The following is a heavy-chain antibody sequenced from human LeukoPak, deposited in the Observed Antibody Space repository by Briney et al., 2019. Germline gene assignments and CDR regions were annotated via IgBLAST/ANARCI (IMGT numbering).Heavy chain of an antibody. CDR1: GGTFSSYA. J-gene: IGHJ4*02. Sequence: SVKVPCKASGGTFSSYAISGVRPAPGQRLEWMGGSIPIISTANYAQKFQGRATITTDESTSTAYMELSSLRSEDTAVYYCARGPGPYCGGDCYLVYWGQGTLVTVSS. CDR2: SIPIISTA. CDR3: ARGPGPYCGGDCYLVY. D-gene: IGHD2-21*02. V-gene: IGHV1-69*05.